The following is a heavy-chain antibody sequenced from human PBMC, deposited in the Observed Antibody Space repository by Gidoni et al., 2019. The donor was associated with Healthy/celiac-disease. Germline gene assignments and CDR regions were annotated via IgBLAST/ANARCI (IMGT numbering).Heavy chain of an antibody. V-gene: IGHV3-53*02. Sequence: EVQLVETGGGLIQPGGSLRLSCAASGFTVSSNYMSWVRQAPGKGLEWVSVIYSGGSTYYADSVKGRFTISRDNSKNTLYLQMNSLRAEDTAVYYCARAGVEMATMEAFDIWGQGTMVTVSS. D-gene: IGHD5-12*01. J-gene: IGHJ3*02. CDR1: GFTVSSNY. CDR2: IYSGGST. CDR3: ARAGVEMATMEAFDI.